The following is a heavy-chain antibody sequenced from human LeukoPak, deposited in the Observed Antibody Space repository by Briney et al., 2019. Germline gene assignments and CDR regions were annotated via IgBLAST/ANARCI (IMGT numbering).Heavy chain of an antibody. CDR3: ARDIRGREDY. Sequence: SETLSLTCAVYGGSFSGYYWSWIRQPPGKGLEWIGEINHSGSTNYNPSLKSRVTISVDTSKNQFSLKLSSETAADTAVYYCARDIRGREDYWGQGTLVTVSS. V-gene: IGHV4-34*01. J-gene: IGHJ4*02. CDR1: GGSFSGYY. CDR2: INHSGST. D-gene: IGHD3-10*01.